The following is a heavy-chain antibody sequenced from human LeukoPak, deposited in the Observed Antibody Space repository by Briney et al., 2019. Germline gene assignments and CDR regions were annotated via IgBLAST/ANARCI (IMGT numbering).Heavy chain of an antibody. CDR2: ISSSSSYI. V-gene: IGHV3-21*01. D-gene: IGHD5-18*01. Sequence: PGGSLRLSCAASGFTFSSYSMNWVRQAPGKGLESVSSISSSSSYIYYADSVKGRFTISRDNAKNSLYLQMNSLRAEDAAVYYCASGYSREREDYWGQGTLVTVSS. J-gene: IGHJ4*02. CDR1: GFTFSSYS. CDR3: ASGYSREREDY.